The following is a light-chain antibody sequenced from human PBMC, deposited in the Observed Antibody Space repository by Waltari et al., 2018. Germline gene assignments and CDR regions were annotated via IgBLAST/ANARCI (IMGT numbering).Light chain of an antibody. CDR1: TSNIANNA. V-gene: IGLV1-36*01. CDR2: YDD. CDR3: SVWDDSLYGQV. J-gene: IGLJ2*01. Sequence: QSVLTQPPSVSEAPRQRVTISCSGSTSNIANNAVNWYQQLPGKAPKLLIYYDDLLPSGVSDRFSASKSGTSASLAISGLQSEDEADYYCSVWDDSLYGQVFGGGTKLTVL.